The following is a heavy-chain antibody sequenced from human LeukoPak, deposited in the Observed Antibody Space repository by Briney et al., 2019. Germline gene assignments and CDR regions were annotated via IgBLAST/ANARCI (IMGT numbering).Heavy chain of an antibody. V-gene: IGHV3-15*01. CDR3: TTAFFGCTSTSCYEAYYYYGMDV. CDR2: IKRKTDGGTT. D-gene: IGHD2-2*01. CDR1: GFTFSNAW. Sequence: GGSLRLSCAASVSGFTFSNAWMSWVRQGPGKGLERVGRIKRKTDGGTTDYGAPVKGRFTISRDDSKNTLYLQMNSLKTEDTAVYYCTTAFFGCTSTSCYEAYYYYGMDVRGKGTTVTVSS. J-gene: IGHJ6*04.